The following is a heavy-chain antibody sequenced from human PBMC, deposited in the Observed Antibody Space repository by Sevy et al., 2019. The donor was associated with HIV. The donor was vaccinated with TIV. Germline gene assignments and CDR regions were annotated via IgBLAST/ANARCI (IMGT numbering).Heavy chain of an antibody. Sequence: GGSLRLSCAASGFTCSSYAMSWVRQAPGKGLEWVSAISGSGGSTYYADSVKGRFTISRDNSKNTLYLKMNSLRAEDTAVYYCAKFLVGATTDYYYYGMDVWGQGPTVTVSS. CDR3: AKFLVGATTDYYYYGMDV. D-gene: IGHD1-26*01. J-gene: IGHJ6*02. V-gene: IGHV3-23*01. CDR2: ISGSGGST. CDR1: GFTCSSYA.